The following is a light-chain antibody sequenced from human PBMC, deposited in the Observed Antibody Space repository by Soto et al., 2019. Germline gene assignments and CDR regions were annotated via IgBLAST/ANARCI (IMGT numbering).Light chain of an antibody. CDR1: QSVVNNY. Sequence: ENVLTQSPDTLSLSPGERATLSCRAGQSVVNNYLAWYQQKPGQAPRLLMYRASTRATGIADRFSGSGSGTDFTRTISRLEPEDFAVYYWQHYGSTVITFGQGTRLEMK. CDR3: QHYGSTVIT. V-gene: IGKV3-20*01. CDR2: RAS. J-gene: IGKJ5*01.